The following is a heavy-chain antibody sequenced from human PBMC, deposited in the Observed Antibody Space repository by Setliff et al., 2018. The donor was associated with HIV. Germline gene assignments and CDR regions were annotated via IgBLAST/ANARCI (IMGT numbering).Heavy chain of an antibody. D-gene: IGHD4-17*01. J-gene: IGHJ3*02. Sequence: ASVKVSCKASGHTFTSYYMHWVRQSPGQGLEWMGIINPSGGSTSYAQKFQGRVTMTTDTSTSTVYMELRSLRSDDTAVYYCAKDPSVTVTTIWGQGTMVTVSS. V-gene: IGHV1-46*01. CDR1: GHTFTSYY. CDR3: AKDPSVTVTTI. CDR2: INPSGGST.